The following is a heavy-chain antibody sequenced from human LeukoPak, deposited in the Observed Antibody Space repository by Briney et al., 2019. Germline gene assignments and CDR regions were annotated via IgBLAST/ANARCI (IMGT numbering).Heavy chain of an antibody. CDR3: ARGMTVVTPPDY. CDR2: INAGNGNT. Sequence: ASVKVSCKASGYTFTSYAMHWVRQAPGQRLEWMGWINAGNGNTKYSQKFQGRVTITRDTSASTAYMELSSLRSEDTAVYYCARGMTVVTPPDYWGQGTLVTVSS. V-gene: IGHV1-3*01. J-gene: IGHJ4*02. CDR1: GYTFTSYA. D-gene: IGHD4-23*01.